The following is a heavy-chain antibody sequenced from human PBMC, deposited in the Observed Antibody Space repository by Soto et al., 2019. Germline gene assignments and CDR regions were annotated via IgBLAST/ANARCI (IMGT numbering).Heavy chain of an antibody. D-gene: IGHD3-22*01. CDR1: GYTFITYG. CDR2: ISTYNGNT. V-gene: IGHV1-18*01. Sequence: VQLVQSGAEVKKPGASVKVSCKASGYTFITYGVSWVRQAPGQGLDWLGWISTYNGNTRYAERLQGRVTMTTDTTTNTAYMELRNLRSDDTALYYCARGPTDYYDNSANYFLDYWGQGTLVTVSS. CDR3: ARGPTDYYDNSANYFLDY. J-gene: IGHJ4*02.